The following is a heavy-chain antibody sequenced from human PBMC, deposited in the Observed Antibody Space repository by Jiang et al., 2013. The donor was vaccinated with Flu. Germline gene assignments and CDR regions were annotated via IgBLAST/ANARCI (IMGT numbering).Heavy chain of an antibody. V-gene: IGHV3-30*03. D-gene: IGHD4-17*01. CDR3: ARDDTVTNRYYYGMDV. Sequence: LESGGGVVQPGRSLRLSCAASGFTFSTYGMHWVRQAPGKGLEWVAAISYYGNNKYYGDSVKGRFTISRDNPKNTLYLQMNSLRAEDTAMYYCARDDTVTNRYYYGMDVWGQGTTVTVSS. CDR2: ISYYGNNK. CDR1: GFTFSTYG. J-gene: IGHJ6*02.